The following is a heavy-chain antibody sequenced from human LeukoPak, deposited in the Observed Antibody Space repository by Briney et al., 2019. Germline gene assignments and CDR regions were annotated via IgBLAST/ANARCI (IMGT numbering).Heavy chain of an antibody. CDR1: GFTFGDYA. J-gene: IGHJ4*02. D-gene: IGHD5-18*01. Sequence: GGSLRLSCTASGFTFGDYAMSWVRQAPGKGLEWVGFIRSKAYGGTTEYAASVKGRFTISRDDSKSIAYLQMNSLKTEDTAVYYCTRDRGGSYGFFGGQGTLVTVSS. CDR3: TRDRGGSYGFF. CDR2: IRSKAYGGTT. V-gene: IGHV3-49*04.